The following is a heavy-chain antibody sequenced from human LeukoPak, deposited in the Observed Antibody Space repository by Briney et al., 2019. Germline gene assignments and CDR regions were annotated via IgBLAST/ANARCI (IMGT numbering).Heavy chain of an antibody. V-gene: IGHV1-69*05. D-gene: IGHD3-10*01. Sequence: SVKVSCKASGGTFSSYAISWVRQAPGQGLEWMGRIIPIFGTANYAQKFQGRVTITTDESTSTAYMELSSLRSEDTAVYYCARAVGGYYGSGSYSANWFDPWGQGTLITVSS. CDR1: GGTFSSYA. CDR2: IIPIFGTA. J-gene: IGHJ5*02. CDR3: ARAVGGYYGSGSYSANWFDP.